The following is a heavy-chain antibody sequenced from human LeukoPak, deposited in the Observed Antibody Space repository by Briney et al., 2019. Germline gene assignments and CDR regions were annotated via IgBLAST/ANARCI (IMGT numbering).Heavy chain of an antibody. V-gene: IGHV1-58*02. CDR1: GFTFTSSA. Sequence: SVKVSCKASGFTFTSSAMQWVRQARGQRLEWIGWIVVGSGNTNYAQKFQERVTITRDMSTSTAYMELSSLRSEDTAVYYCAADPDTPDTFDYWGQGTLVTVSS. D-gene: IGHD5-18*01. CDR2: IVVGSGNT. CDR3: AADPDTPDTFDY. J-gene: IGHJ4*02.